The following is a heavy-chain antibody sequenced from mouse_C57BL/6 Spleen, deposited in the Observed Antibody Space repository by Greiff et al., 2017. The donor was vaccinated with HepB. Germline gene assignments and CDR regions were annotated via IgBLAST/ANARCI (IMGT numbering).Heavy chain of an antibody. CDR3: AREGKTGTDWFAY. J-gene: IGHJ3*01. CDR2: ISDGGSYT. CDR1: GFTFSSYA. D-gene: IGHD4-1*01. V-gene: IGHV5-4*01. Sequence: EVQLQESGGGLVKPGGSLKLSCAASGFTFSSYAMSWVRQTPEKRLEWVATISDGGSYTYYPDNVKGGFTISRDNAKNNLYLQMSHLKSEDTAMYYCAREGKTGTDWFAYWGQGTLVTVSA.